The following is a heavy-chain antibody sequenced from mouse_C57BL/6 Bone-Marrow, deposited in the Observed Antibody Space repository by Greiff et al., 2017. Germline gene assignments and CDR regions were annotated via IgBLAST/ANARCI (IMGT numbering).Heavy chain of an antibody. V-gene: IGHV1-58*01. D-gene: IGHD2-4*01. J-gene: IGHJ4*01. Sequence: VQLQQSGAELVRPGSSVKMSCKTSGYTFTSYCINWVKQRPGQGLEWIGYIYIGNGYTEYNEKFKGKATLTSDTSSSTDYMQLSSLTSEDSSSDFCANYDFGDAMDYWGQGTSVTVSS. CDR3: ANYDFGDAMDY. CDR2: IYIGNGYT. CDR1: GYTFTSYC.